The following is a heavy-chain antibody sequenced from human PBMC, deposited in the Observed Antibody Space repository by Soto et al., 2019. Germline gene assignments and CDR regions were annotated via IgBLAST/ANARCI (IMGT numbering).Heavy chain of an antibody. V-gene: IGHV3-23*01. CDR3: AKDTTVVTRNFDL. J-gene: IGHJ2*01. D-gene: IGHD4-17*01. CDR2: ISGSGGST. CDR1: GFTFSSYA. Sequence: EVQLLESGGGLVQPGGSLRLSCAASGFTFSSYAMSWVRQAPGKGLEWVSAISGSGGSTYYADSVKGRFTISRDNSKNTLYLQMNSLRAEDTAVYCCAKDTTVVTRNFDLWGRGTLVTVSS.